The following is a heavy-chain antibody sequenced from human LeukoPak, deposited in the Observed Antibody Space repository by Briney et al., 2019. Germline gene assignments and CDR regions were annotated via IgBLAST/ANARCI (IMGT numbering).Heavy chain of an antibody. CDR2: IWYDGSNK. CDR1: GFTFSRNG. V-gene: IGHV3-33*01. J-gene: IGHJ6*02. CDR3: ASGRLNYFYAMDI. Sequence: GGSLRLSCAASGFTFSRNGMHWVRQAPGKGLEWVAVIWYDGSNKYYADSVKGRFTISRDNSKNTLYLQMNSPRAEDTAVYYCASGRLNYFYAMDIWGQGTTVTVSS.